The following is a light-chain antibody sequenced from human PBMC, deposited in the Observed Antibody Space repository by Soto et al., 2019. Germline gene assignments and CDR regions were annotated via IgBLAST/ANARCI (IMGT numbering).Light chain of an antibody. CDR2: EVN. J-gene: IGLJ1*01. V-gene: IGLV2-23*02. Sequence: QSALTQPASVSGSPGQSITISCTGTSSNVGSYKLVSWYQQHPGKAPKLMIFEVNKRPSGVSNRFSGSKSVNTASLTISGLKVEDEADYYCCSSGGSPTYVFGTGTKLTV. CDR3: CSSGGSPTYV. CDR1: SSNVGSYKL.